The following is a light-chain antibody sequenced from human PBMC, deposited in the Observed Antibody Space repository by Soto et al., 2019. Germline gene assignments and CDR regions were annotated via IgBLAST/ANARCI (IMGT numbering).Light chain of an antibody. CDR2: NVS. Sequence: QSALTQPASVSGSPGRSITVSCTGTSSDIGGYNYVSWYQQHPGKAPKLIINNVSNRPSGISDRFSGSKSGNTASLTISGLQAEDEADYYCSSYTSSRTVVFGGGTKLTVL. V-gene: IGLV2-14*03. CDR1: SSDIGGYNY. CDR3: SSYTSSRTVV. J-gene: IGLJ2*01.